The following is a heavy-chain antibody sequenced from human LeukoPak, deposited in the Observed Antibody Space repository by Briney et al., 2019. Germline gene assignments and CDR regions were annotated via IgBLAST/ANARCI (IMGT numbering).Heavy chain of an antibody. CDR2: VSAGGRVT. Sequence: GGSLRLSCAASGFTFRDYAMFWVRQAPGKGLEWVSVVSAGGRVTDYADSVKGRFTISRDNAKNTLYLQMNSLRGEDTAVYHCAKLPVDTPMASGGSFLDSWGQGTLVTVSS. CDR3: AKLPVDTPMASGGSFLDS. CDR1: GFTFRDYA. V-gene: IGHV3-23*01. D-gene: IGHD5-18*01. J-gene: IGHJ4*02.